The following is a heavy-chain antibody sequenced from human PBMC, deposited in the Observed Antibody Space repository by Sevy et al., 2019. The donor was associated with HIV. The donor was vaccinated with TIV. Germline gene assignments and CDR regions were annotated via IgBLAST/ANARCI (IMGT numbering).Heavy chain of an antibody. V-gene: IGHV3-74*01. D-gene: IGHD3-16*01. J-gene: IGHJ5*02. CDR3: LSEGGDWFDP. CDR1: GFTFRSDW. Sequence: GGSLRLSCAASGFTFRSDWMHWVRQAPGKGLVWVSRIIRDGSSTAYADSVKGRFTISRDNGKNTLYLQMNSLRAEDTSVYYCLSEGGDWFDPWGQGTLVTVSS. CDR2: IIRDGSST.